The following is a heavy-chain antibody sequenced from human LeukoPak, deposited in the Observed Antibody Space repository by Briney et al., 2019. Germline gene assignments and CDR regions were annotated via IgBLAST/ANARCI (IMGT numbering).Heavy chain of an antibody. CDR2: INPNSGGT. CDR1: GYTFTGYY. Sequence: GASVKVSCKASGYTFTGYYMHWVRQAPGQGLEWMGWINPNSGGTNYAQKFQGWVTMTRDTSISTAYMELSRLRSDDTAMYYCARDGDSSGWYDFDYWGQGTLVTVSS. V-gene: IGHV1-2*04. D-gene: IGHD6-19*01. J-gene: IGHJ4*02. CDR3: ARDGDSSGWYDFDY.